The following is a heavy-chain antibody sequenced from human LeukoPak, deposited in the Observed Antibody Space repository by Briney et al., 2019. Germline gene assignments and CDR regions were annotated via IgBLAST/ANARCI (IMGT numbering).Heavy chain of an antibody. CDR1: GFTFGDYT. V-gene: IGHV3-49*04. Sequence: PGGSLRLSCTASGFTFGDYTMSWVRQAPGKGLEWVGFIRSEAYGGTTEYAASVKGKFTISRDDSKSIAYLKINSLKTEDTAMYYCARDGCGSTSCYPVFDFWGQGTLVTVSS. CDR2: IRSEAYGGTT. CDR3: ARDGCGSTSCYPVFDF. J-gene: IGHJ4*02. D-gene: IGHD2-2*01.